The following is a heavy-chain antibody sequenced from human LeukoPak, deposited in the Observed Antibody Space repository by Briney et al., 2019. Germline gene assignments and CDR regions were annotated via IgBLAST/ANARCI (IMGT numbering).Heavy chain of an antibody. CDR3: VRNLAVAGTCFDS. D-gene: IGHD6-19*01. Sequence: PGGSLRLSCAASGFTFRNYWMSWVRQAPGTGLEWVANIEQDGSDRNYVTSVRGRFTISRDNAESSLYLQMNSLRAEDTAVYCCVRNLAVAGTCFDSWGQGTLVTVSS. J-gene: IGHJ4*02. CDR2: IEQDGSDR. V-gene: IGHV3-7*03. CDR1: GFTFRNYW.